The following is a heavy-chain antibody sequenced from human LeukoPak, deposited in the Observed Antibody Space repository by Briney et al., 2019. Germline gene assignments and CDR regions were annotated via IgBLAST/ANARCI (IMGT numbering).Heavy chain of an antibody. V-gene: IGHV4-59*01. CDR2: IYYSGST. CDR3: ATAGRRNGPFQH. Sequence: IRQPPXKGLEWIGYIYYSGSTNYNPSLKSRVAISVDTSKNQFSLKLSSVTAADTAVYYCATAGRRNGPFQHWGQGTLVTVSS. J-gene: IGHJ1*01. D-gene: IGHD1-14*01.